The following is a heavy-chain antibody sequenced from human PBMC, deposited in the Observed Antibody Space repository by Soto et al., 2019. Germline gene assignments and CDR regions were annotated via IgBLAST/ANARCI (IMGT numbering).Heavy chain of an antibody. J-gene: IGHJ3*02. CDR3: ARDSFGQWLVSDAFDI. V-gene: IGHV1-69*13. D-gene: IGHD6-19*01. CDR2: IISIFGTP. Sequence: GASVKVSCKASGGTFAISVFNWVRQAPGQGLEWMGGIISIFGTPNYSQKFLGRVTITADESTSTAYMELSSLRSEDTAVYYCARDSFGQWLVSDAFDIWGQGTMVTVSS. CDR1: GGTFAISV.